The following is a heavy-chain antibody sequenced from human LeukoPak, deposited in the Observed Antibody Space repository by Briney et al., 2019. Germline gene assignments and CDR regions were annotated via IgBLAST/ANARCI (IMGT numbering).Heavy chain of an antibody. CDR1: GASIRSGDYY. CDR2: IYDSGST. Sequence: SETLSLTCTVSGASIRSGDYYWSWIRQPPGKGLEWIGYIYDSGSTYYNPSLKGRITISVDTSENRFSLKLSSVTATDTAVYYCARDCSGGSCYGAFDIWGQGTMVTVSS. CDR3: ARDCSGGSCYGAFDI. D-gene: IGHD2-15*01. J-gene: IGHJ3*02. V-gene: IGHV4-30-4*01.